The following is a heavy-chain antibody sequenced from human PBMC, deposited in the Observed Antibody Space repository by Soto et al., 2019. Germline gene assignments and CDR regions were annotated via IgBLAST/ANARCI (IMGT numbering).Heavy chain of an antibody. CDR1: GGTFISYA. CDR3: ARAVNYGGNPPWDY. V-gene: IGHV1-69*13. Sequence: SVKVSCKASGGTFISYAIIWVRQAPGQGLEWMGGIIPIFGTANYAQKFQGRVTITADESTSTAYMELSSLRSEDTAVYYCARAVNYGGNPPWDYWGQGTLVTVPS. CDR2: IIPIFGTA. J-gene: IGHJ4*02. D-gene: IGHD4-17*01.